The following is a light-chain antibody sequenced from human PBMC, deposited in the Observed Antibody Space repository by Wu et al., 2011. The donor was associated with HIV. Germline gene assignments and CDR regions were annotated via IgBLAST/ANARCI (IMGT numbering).Light chain of an antibody. CDR2: GTS. CDR3: QHYGNSPYT. V-gene: IGKV3-20*01. J-gene: IGKJ2*01. Sequence: EIVLTQSPATLSLSPGERVTLSCRASQSVNGRIIWYQQKPGQAPRPLIYGTSSRATGFPDRFSGSGSGTDFTLTISRLDPEDFAVYYCQHYGNSPYTFGQGTKLEIK. CDR1: QSVNGR.